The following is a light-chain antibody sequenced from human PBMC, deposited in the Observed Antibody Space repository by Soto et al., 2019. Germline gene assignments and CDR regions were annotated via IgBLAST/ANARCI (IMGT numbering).Light chain of an antibody. CDR1: QSVSSSY. Sequence: EVVLTQSPGTRSLSPGERAPLSCRASQSVSSSYLAWYQQKPGQAPRLLIYGASSRATGIPDRFSGSGSGTDFTLTISRLEPEDFAVYYCQQYGSSPPDFGGGTKVDI. J-gene: IGKJ4*01. CDR3: QQYGSSPPD. V-gene: IGKV3-20*01. CDR2: GAS.